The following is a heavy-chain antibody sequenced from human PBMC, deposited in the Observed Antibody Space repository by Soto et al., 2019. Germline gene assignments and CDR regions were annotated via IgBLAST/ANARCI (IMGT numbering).Heavy chain of an antibody. CDR3: ARGVAMVPDYYYGMDV. V-gene: IGHV1-46*01. CDR2: INPSGGST. D-gene: IGHD5-18*01. J-gene: IGHJ6*02. Sequence: RASVKVSCKASGYTFTSYYMHWVRQAPGQGLEWMGIINPSGGSTSYAQKFQGRVTMTRDTSTSTVYMELSSLRSEDTAVYYCARGVAMVPDYYYGMDVWGQGTTVTVSS. CDR1: GYTFTSYY.